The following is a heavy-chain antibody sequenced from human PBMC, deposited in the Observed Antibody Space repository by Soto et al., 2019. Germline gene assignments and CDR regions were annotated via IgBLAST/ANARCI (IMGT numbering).Heavy chain of an antibody. CDR2: IYYSGST. Sequence: SETLSLTCTVSGGSISSSSYYWGWIRQPPGKGLEWIGSIYYSGSTYYNPSLKSRVTISVDTSKNQFSLKLSSVTAADTAVYYCASTGYSSSWYSKTNYYYYGMDVWGQGTTVTVSS. D-gene: IGHD6-13*01. V-gene: IGHV4-39*01. CDR1: GGSISSSSYY. CDR3: ASTGYSSSWYSKTNYYYYGMDV. J-gene: IGHJ6*02.